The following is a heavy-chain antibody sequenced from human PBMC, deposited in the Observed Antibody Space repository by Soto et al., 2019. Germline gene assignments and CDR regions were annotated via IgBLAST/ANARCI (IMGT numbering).Heavy chain of an antibody. J-gene: IGHJ3*02. CDR1: GGSITYYS. D-gene: IGHD2-2*02. Sequence: SETLSLTCTVSGGSITYYSWSWIRQPAGKGLEWIGRIYTSGSTNYNPSLKSRVTMSVDTSRNQFSLKLSSVTAADTAVYFCARDIPYDAFDIWGRATMVTASS. V-gene: IGHV4-4*07. CDR3: ARDIPYDAFDI. CDR2: IYTSGST.